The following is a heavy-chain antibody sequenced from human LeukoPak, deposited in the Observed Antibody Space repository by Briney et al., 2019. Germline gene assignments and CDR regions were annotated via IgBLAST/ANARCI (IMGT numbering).Heavy chain of an antibody. CDR3: ATAPAAADSS. V-gene: IGHV3-7*01. CDR1: GFTFSRFW. CDR2: INPDGSKR. D-gene: IGHD6-13*01. J-gene: IGHJ5*02. Sequence: GGSLRLSCAASGFTFSRFWMTWVRQAPGEGLEWVANINPDGSKRTYVDSVKGRFTISRDNAKNSVYLQMSSLRAEDTAVYYCATAPAAADSSWGQGTLVAASS.